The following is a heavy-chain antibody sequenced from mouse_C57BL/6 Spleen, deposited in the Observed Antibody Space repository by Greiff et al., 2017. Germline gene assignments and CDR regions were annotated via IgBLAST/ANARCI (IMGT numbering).Heavy chain of an antibody. CDR1: GYSFTGYY. CDR2: INPSTGGT. J-gene: IGHJ2*01. V-gene: IGHV1-42*01. CDR3: ARDGSSFDY. D-gene: IGHD1-3*01. Sequence: VQLQQSGPELVKPGASVKISCKASGYSFTGYYMNWVKQSPEKSLEWIGEINPSTGGTTYNQKIKAKATLTVDKSSSTAYMQLKILTSEDSAVYYCARDGSSFDYWGQGTTLTVSS.